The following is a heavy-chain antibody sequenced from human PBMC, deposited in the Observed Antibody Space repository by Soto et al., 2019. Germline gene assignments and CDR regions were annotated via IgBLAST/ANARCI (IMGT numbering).Heavy chain of an antibody. CDR1: GFTFSSYD. J-gene: IGHJ6*02. D-gene: IGHD3-10*01. CDR3: ARDLRLWFGESTDYYYYGMDV. CDR2: IGTAGDT. Sequence: PGGSLRLSCAASGFTFSSYDMHWVRQATGKGLEWVSAIGTAGDTYYPGSVKGRFTISRENAKNSLYLQMNSLRAGDTAVYYCARDLRLWFGESTDYYYYGMDVWGQGTTVTVSS. V-gene: IGHV3-13*04.